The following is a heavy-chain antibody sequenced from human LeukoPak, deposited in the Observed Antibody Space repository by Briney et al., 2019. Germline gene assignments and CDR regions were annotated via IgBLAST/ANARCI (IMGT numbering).Heavy chain of an antibody. Sequence: SETLSLSCTVSRGSVSSSTYYWSWVRQPPGKGLEWIASIYYTGSTYYNPSLKSRVTISLDMSKNEFFLTMTSVTAADTAVYFCTAEKNGSPHYWGQGTQVTVSS. CDR2: IYYTGST. V-gene: IGHV4-39*07. CDR1: RGSVSSSTYY. J-gene: IGHJ4*02. CDR3: TAEKNGSPHY. D-gene: IGHD2-8*01.